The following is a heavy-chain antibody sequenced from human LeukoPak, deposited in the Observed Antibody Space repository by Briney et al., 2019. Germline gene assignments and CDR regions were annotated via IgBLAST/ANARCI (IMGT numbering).Heavy chain of an antibody. CDR3: ARLSITGTTSWFDP. CDR2: IYYSGST. J-gene: IGHJ5*02. Sequence: SETLSLTCTVSGGSISSSSYYWGWIRQPPGKGLEWIGSIYYSGSTYYNPSLKSRVTISVDTSKNQFSLKLSSVTAADTAVYYCARLSITGTTSWFDPWGQGTLVTVSS. V-gene: IGHV4-39*07. D-gene: IGHD1-7*01. CDR1: GGSISSSSYY.